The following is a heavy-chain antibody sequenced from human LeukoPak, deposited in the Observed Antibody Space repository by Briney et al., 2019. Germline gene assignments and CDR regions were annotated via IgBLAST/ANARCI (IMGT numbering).Heavy chain of an antibody. CDR2: LSKSSTYV. CDR1: GFTFSTYS. D-gene: IGHD3/OR15-3a*01. V-gene: IGHV3-21*01. Sequence: GGSLRLSCAASGFTFSTYSMSWVRQAPGKGLEWASSLSKSSTYVYYAASVKGRFTISRDNAKNSLFLEMNSLRAEDTAVYYCARDREASDDFNWFDPWGQGTLVTVSS. J-gene: IGHJ5*02. CDR3: ARDREASDDFNWFDP.